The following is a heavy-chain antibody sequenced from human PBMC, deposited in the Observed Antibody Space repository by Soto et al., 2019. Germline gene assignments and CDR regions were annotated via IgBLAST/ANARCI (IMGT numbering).Heavy chain of an antibody. CDR3: EVTTGY. D-gene: IGHD3-9*01. J-gene: IGHJ4*02. CDR1: GYTFTDYD. V-gene: IGHV1-8*01. Sequence: QVQVVQSWAEVKKPGASVKVSCKTSGYTFTDYDINWVRQAPGQGLEWMGWMSPDSSNAGYAQQFKGRVSMTSNTSIRTAYMELSSLRTEDTAVYYCEVTTGYWGQGTLVTVSS. CDR2: MSPDSSNA.